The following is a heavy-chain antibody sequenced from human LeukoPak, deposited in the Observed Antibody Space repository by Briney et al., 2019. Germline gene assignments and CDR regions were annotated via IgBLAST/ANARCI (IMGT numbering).Heavy chain of an antibody. D-gene: IGHD6-13*01. J-gene: IGHJ2*01. Sequence: KPSETLSLTCTVSGGSISSYYWSWIRQPPGKGLEWIGYIYYSGSTNYNPSLKSRVTISVDTSKNQFSLKLSSVTAADTAVYYCASSIAAAGWYFDLWGRGTLVTVSS. CDR2: IYYSGST. V-gene: IGHV4-59*08. CDR1: GGSISSYY. CDR3: ASSIAAAGWYFDL.